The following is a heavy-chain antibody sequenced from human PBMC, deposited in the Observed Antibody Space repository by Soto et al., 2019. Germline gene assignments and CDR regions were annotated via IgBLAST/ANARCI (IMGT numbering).Heavy chain of an antibody. D-gene: IGHD3-22*01. V-gene: IGHV3-30-3*01. Sequence: GGSLRLSCAASGFTFSSYAMHWVRQAPGKGLEWVAVISYDGSNKYYADSVKGRFTISRDNSKNTLCLQMNSLRAEDTAVYYCARDYYYDSSGYYVWGQGTLVTVSS. CDR3: ARDYYYDSSGYYV. CDR2: ISYDGSNK. CDR1: GFTFSSYA. J-gene: IGHJ4*02.